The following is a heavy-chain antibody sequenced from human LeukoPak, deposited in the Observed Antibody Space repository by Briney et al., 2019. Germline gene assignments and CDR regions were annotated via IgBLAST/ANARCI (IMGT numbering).Heavy chain of an antibody. D-gene: IGHD3-16*01. J-gene: IGHJ4*02. CDR1: GFTFSSYG. CDR3: AKGGSGGESEY. Sequence: GGSLRLXCAVSGFTFSSYGMHWVRRAPGKGLEWVAVIWYDGSNKYYADSVKGRFTISRDNSKNTLYLQMGSLRAEDTAVYYCAKGGSGGESEYWGQGTLVTVSS. V-gene: IGHV3-33*06. CDR2: IWYDGSNK.